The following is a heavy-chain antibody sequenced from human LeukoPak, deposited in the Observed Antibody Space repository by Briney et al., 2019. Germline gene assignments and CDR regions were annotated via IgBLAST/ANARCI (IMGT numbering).Heavy chain of an antibody. J-gene: IGHJ5*02. Sequence: PGGSLRLSCAASGFTFDDYAMHWVRQAPGKGLEWVSGISWNSGSIGYADSVKGRFTISRDNAKNSLYLQMNSLRAEDTALYYCAKESHRGYDEGWFDPWGQGTLVTVSS. V-gene: IGHV3-9*01. D-gene: IGHD5-12*01. CDR1: GFTFDDYA. CDR3: AKESHRGYDEGWFDP. CDR2: ISWNSGSI.